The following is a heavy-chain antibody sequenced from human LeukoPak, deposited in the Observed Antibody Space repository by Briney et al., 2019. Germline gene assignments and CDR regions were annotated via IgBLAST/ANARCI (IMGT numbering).Heavy chain of an antibody. CDR2: IYYSGST. CDR3: ARQLAGCSGGWYDTTGIDY. J-gene: IGHJ4*02. D-gene: IGHD6-19*01. Sequence: SETLSLTCTVSGGSISSSNYYWGWIRQPPGKGLEWIGSIYYSGSTYYNPSLKSRVTISVDTSKNQFSLRLSSVTAADTAVYFCARQLAGCSGGWYDTTGIDYWGQGTLVTVSS. CDR1: GGSISSSNYY. V-gene: IGHV4-39*01.